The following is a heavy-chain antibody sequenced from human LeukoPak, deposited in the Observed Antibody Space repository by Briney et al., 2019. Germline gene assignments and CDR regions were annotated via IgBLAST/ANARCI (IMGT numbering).Heavy chain of an antibody. V-gene: IGHV4-59*01. CDR1: GGSISSYY. Sequence: SETLSLTCTVSGGSISSYYWRWVRQPPGKGLEWIGYIYYSGRTNYNPSLESRGTISVDTSKNQFSLKLSSVTAADTAVYYCARTFGEFSGFDYWGQGTLVTVSS. J-gene: IGHJ4*02. D-gene: IGHD3-10*01. CDR2: IYYSGRT. CDR3: ARTFGEFSGFDY.